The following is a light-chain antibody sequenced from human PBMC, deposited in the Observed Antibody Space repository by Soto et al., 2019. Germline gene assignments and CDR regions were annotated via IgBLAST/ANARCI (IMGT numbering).Light chain of an antibody. J-gene: IGKJ5*01. Sequence: IQMTQSPSSLSASVGDIVTITCRASQSIRSYLNWYQQRPGKAPELLIYAASTLQSGVPSRFSGSGSGTDFTLTISCLQSEDFATYYCQQYYSFPITFGQGTRLEI. CDR1: QSIRSY. CDR2: AAS. V-gene: IGKV1-39*01. CDR3: QQYYSFPIT.